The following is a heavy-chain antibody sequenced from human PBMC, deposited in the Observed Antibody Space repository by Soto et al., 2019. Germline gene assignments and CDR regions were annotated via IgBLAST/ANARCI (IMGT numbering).Heavy chain of an antibody. Sequence: SVKVSCKASGGTFSSYTISWVRQAPGQGLEWMGRIIPILGIANYAQKFQGRVTITADKSTSTAYMELSSLRSEDTAVYYCARGARDIVVVPASRGVWFDPWGQGTLVTVSS. V-gene: IGHV1-69*02. D-gene: IGHD2-2*01. J-gene: IGHJ5*02. CDR1: GGTFSSYT. CDR3: ARGARDIVVVPASRGVWFDP. CDR2: IIPILGIA.